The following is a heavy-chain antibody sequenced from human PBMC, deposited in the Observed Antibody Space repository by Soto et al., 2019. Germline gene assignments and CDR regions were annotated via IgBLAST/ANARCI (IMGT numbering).Heavy chain of an antibody. J-gene: IGHJ6*02. D-gene: IGHD2-2*01. Sequence: HPGGSLRLSCAASGFTFSSYAMSWVRQAPGKGLEWVSAISGSGGSTYYADSVKGRFTTSRDNSKNTLYLQMNSLRAEDTAVYYCAKDRGVVVPAAIPMRSMDVWGQGTTVTVSS. CDR1: GFTFSSYA. V-gene: IGHV3-23*01. CDR3: AKDRGVVVPAAIPMRSMDV. CDR2: ISGSGGST.